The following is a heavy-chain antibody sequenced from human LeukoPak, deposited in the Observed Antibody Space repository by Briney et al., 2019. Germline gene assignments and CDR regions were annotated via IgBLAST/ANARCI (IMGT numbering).Heavy chain of an antibody. CDR2: ISSSGTYK. J-gene: IGHJ4*02. D-gene: IGHD6-19*01. CDR3: AKGEDSVAGATNDY. V-gene: IGHV3-21*01. CDR1: GFTFSSYS. Sequence: GGSLRLSCAVSGFTFSSYSMSWVRQAPEKGLEWVSSISSSGTYKYYADSVKGRFTISRDNAKNSLYLQMNSLRAEDTAVYYCAKGEDSVAGATNDYWGQGTLVTVSS.